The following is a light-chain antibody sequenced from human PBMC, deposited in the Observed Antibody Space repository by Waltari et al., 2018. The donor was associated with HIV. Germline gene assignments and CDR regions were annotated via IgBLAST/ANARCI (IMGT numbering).Light chain of an antibody. CDR1: SIGGKS. V-gene: IGLV3-21*02. CDR3: QVGGSLSDPVV. J-gene: IGLJ2*01. CDR2: DDS. Sequence: SYVLTQPPSVSVAPGQTARITCGGNSIGGKSVHWYQQKPGQAPVLVVSDDSDRPSGIPERFSVSNSGNTATLAISVVEAGDESEYYWQVGGSLSDPVVFGGGTKLTVL.